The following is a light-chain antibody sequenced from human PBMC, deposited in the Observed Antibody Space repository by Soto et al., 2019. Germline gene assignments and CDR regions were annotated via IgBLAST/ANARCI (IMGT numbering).Light chain of an antibody. J-gene: IGLJ1*01. CDR2: DVT. V-gene: IGLV2-14*01. CDR1: SSDVGGYNY. CDR3: SSYTSSSTPYV. Sequence: QSVLTQPASVSGSPGQSITISCTGTSSDVGGYNYVSWYQQHPVKAPKPMIYDVTNRPSGVSDRFSGSKSGNTASLTISGLQAEDEADYYCSSYTSSSTPYVFGTGTKVTVL.